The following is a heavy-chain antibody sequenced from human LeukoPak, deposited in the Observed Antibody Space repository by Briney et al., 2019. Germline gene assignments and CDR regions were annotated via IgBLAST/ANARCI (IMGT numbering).Heavy chain of an antibody. CDR3: AREVGGNWFDP. CDR2: IIPIFGTA. CDR1: GGCFSSYA. V-gene: IGHV1-69*05. J-gene: IGHJ5*02. Sequence: SVKVSYKASGGCFSSYAISGVRQAPGQGLEWMGRIIPIFGTANHAQNFQGRVTITTDESTSTAYMEVRSLRSEDRAVYYCAREVGGNWFDPWGQGTLVIVSS. D-gene: IGHD2-15*01.